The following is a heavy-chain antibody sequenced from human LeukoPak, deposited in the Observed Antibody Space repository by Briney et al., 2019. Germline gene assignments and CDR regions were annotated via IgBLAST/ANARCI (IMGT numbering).Heavy chain of an antibody. Sequence: GALRLSCAASGFTFSSYAMHWVRQAPGKGLEWVSAISGSGGSTYYADSVKGRFTISRDNSKNTLYLQMNSLRAEDTAVYYCATLGGNWNYYYFDYWGQGTLVTVSS. CDR3: ATLGGNWNYYYFDY. CDR2: ISGSGGST. V-gene: IGHV3-23*01. J-gene: IGHJ4*02. CDR1: GFTFSSYA. D-gene: IGHD1-7*01.